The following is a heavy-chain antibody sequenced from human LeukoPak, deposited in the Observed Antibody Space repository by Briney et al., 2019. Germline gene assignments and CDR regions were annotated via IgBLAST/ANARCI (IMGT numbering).Heavy chain of an antibody. Sequence: ASVKVSCKASGYTFTGYYMHWVRQAPGQGLEWMGWINPNSGGTNYAQKFQGRVTMTRDTSISTAYMELSSLRSEDTAVYYCAIYSPPFDYWGQGTLVTVSS. D-gene: IGHD2-15*01. CDR3: AIYSPPFDY. CDR1: GYTFTGYY. CDR2: INPNSGGT. J-gene: IGHJ4*02. V-gene: IGHV1-2*02.